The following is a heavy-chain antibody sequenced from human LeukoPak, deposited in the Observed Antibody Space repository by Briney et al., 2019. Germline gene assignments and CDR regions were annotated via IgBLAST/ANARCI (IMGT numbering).Heavy chain of an antibody. J-gene: IGHJ4*02. CDR1: GGSISSYY. CDR3: TRQKFGAIIMVREVQTLRGYFDY. V-gene: IGHV4-39*01. D-gene: IGHD3-10*01. CDR2: IYYSGST. Sequence: PSETLSLTCTVSGGSISSYYWGWIRQPPGKGLEWIGSIYYSGSTYYNQSPKSRATISVDTSKNQFSLKLSSVTAADTAVYYCTRQKFGAIIMVREVQTLRGYFDYWGPGTLVTVSS.